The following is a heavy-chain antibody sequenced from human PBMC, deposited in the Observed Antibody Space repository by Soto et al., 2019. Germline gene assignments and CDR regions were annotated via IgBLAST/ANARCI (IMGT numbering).Heavy chain of an antibody. CDR2: IYYSGST. Sequence: SETLSLTCTVSGGSISSSSYYWGWIRQPPGKGLEWIGSIYYSGSTYYNPSLKSRVTISVDTSKNQFSLKLGSVTAADTAVYYCATQYNIVVVPAAIHPLYYYYGMDVWGQGTTVTVSS. J-gene: IGHJ6*02. CDR3: ATQYNIVVVPAAIHPLYYYYGMDV. CDR1: GGSISSSSYY. V-gene: IGHV4-39*01. D-gene: IGHD2-2*01.